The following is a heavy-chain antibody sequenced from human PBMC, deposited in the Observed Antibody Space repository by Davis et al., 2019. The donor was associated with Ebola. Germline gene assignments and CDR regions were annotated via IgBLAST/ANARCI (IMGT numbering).Heavy chain of an antibody. D-gene: IGHD4-17*01. CDR1: GIAFPTYS. V-gene: IGHV3-23*01. CDR3: ARGDTVTSEYDY. J-gene: IGHJ4*02. Sequence: GGSLRLSCRASGIAFPTYSMIGVRQARAGLSEWVAGITCSSGDTYYADSVKGRFTISRDNSKNTLYLQMNSLRAEDTAVYYCARGDTVTSEYDYWGQGSLVTVSP. CDR2: ITCSSGDT.